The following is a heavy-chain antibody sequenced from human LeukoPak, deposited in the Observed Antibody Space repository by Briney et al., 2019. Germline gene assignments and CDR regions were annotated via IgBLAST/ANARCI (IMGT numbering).Heavy chain of an antibody. V-gene: IGHV3-66*01. CDR2: IHTGGST. CDR3: ARARDFDY. J-gene: IGHJ4*02. Sequence: GGSLRLSCAISGFIVSGNIMNWVRQAPGKGLEWVSVIHTGGSTYYADSVKGRFIISRDISKNTLYLQMNNLRADDTAVYYCARARDFDYWGQGTLVTVSS. CDR1: GFIVSGNI.